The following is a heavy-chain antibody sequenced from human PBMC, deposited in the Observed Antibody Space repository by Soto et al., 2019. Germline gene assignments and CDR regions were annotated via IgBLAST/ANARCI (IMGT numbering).Heavy chain of an antibody. J-gene: IGHJ4*02. D-gene: IGHD2-15*01. CDR3: AREVPSYCSGGSCYFDY. Sequence: SQTLSLTCAISGDSVSSNSAAWNWIRQSPSRGLEWLGRTYYRSKWYNDYAVSVKSRITINPDTSKNHFSLRLNSVTPEDTAVYYCAREVPSYCSGGSCYFDYWGQGTLVTVSS. CDR1: GDSVSSNSAA. CDR2: TYYRSKWYN. V-gene: IGHV6-1*01.